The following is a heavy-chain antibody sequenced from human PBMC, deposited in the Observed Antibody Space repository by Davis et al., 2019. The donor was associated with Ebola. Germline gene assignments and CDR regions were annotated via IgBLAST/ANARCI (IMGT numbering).Heavy chain of an antibody. Sequence: GESLKISCAASGFTFDDYAMTWVRQAPGKGLEWVAVISYDGSNKYYADSVKGRFTISRDNSKNTLYLQMNSLRAEDTAVYYCAKSGLSFGVVKYHYGMDVWGKGTTVTVSS. CDR2: ISYDGSNK. V-gene: IGHV3-30*18. D-gene: IGHD3-3*01. J-gene: IGHJ6*04. CDR1: GFTFDDYA. CDR3: AKSGLSFGVVKYHYGMDV.